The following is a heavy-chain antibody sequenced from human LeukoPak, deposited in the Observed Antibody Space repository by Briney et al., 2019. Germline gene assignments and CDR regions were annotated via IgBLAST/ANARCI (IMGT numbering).Heavy chain of an antibody. V-gene: IGHV4-4*07. CDR3: ARALDSGSYPFDY. J-gene: IGHJ4*02. Sequence: SETLSLTCTVSGGSISSYYWSWIRQPAGTALEWIGCIYTSGTITYNPSLKSRVTMSVDTSKNQFSLKLSSVTAADTAVYYCARALDSGSYPFDYWGQGTLVTVSS. D-gene: IGHD1-26*01. CDR2: IYTSGTI. CDR1: GGSISSYY.